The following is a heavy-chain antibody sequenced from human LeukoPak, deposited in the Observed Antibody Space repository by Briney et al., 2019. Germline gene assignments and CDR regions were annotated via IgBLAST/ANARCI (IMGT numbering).Heavy chain of an antibody. J-gene: IGHJ4*02. CDR1: EFTFSTYA. CDR3: ARGQRRHIDMAPSFDY. CDR2: ISYEGSSK. Sequence: GRSLRLSCAASEFTFSTYAMHWVRQAPGKGLEWVAVISYEGSSKYYADSVKGRFTISRDNSKNTLSLQMNSLRAEDTSVYYCARGQRRHIDMAPSFDYWGQGTLVTVSS. V-gene: IGHV3-30*04. D-gene: IGHD5-24*01.